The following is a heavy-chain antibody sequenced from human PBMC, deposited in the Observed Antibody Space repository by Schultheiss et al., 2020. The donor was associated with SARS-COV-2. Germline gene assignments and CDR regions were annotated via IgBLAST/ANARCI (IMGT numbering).Heavy chain of an antibody. CDR3: ARGVVGASNHFDY. D-gene: IGHD1-26*01. J-gene: IGHJ4*02. CDR2: ISYDESIK. CDR1: GFTFSSYA. V-gene: IGHV3-30*04. Sequence: GGSLRLSCAASGFTFSSYAMHWVRQAPGKGLEWVAVISYDESIKYYADSVKGRFTISRDNSKNTLSLQMNSLRAEDTAVYYCARGVVGASNHFDYWGQGTLVTVSS.